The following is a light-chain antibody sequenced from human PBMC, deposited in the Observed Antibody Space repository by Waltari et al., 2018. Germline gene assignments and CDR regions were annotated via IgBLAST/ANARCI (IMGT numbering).Light chain of an antibody. Sequence: QSVLTQPPSVSAAPGQRVTISCSGGSSNIGNNYVSWYRQFPGTAPKLLIYENSARPSGLPGRFSGSKSGTSATLDITGLQAGDEADYCCGTWDSSLSGAVFGGGTHLTVL. J-gene: IGLJ7*01. CDR1: SSNIGNNY. CDR3: GTWDSSLSGAV. CDR2: ENS. V-gene: IGLV1-51*02.